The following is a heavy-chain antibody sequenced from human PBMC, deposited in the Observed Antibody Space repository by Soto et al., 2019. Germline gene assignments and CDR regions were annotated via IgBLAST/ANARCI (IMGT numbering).Heavy chain of an antibody. Sequence: ASVKVSCTASGYTFTSYGISWVRQAPGQGLEWMGWISAYNGNTNYAQKLQGRVTMTTDTSTSTAYMELRSLRSDDTAVYYCARDNIAVAGTGFDIWGQGTMVTVSS. CDR3: ARDNIAVAGTGFDI. J-gene: IGHJ3*02. CDR2: ISAYNGNT. V-gene: IGHV1-18*01. CDR1: GYTFTSYG. D-gene: IGHD6-19*01.